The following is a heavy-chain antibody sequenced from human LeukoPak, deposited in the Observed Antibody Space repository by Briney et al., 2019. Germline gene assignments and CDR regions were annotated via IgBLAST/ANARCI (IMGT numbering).Heavy chain of an antibody. D-gene: IGHD3-22*01. CDR1: GYTFTGYY. J-gene: IGHJ4*02. V-gene: IGHV1-2*06. CDR3: ARDLAGPYYYDSSGVDY. CDR2: INPNSGGT. Sequence: ASVKVSCKASGYTFTGYYMHWVRQAPGQGLEWIGRINPNSGGTNYAQKFQGRVTMTRDTSISTAYMELSRLRSDDTAVYYCARDLAGPYYYDSSGVDYWGQGTLVTVSS.